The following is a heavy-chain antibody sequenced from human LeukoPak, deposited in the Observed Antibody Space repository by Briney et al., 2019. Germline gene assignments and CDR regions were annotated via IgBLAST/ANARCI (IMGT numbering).Heavy chain of an antibody. J-gene: IGHJ4*02. CDR1: GGSISSGGYY. D-gene: IGHD3-22*01. CDR3: ARDVDSSGYLFDY. CDR2: IYYSGST. V-gene: IGHV4-31*03. Sequence: SQTLSLTCTVSGGSISSGGYYWSWIRQHPGKGLEWIGYIYYSGSTYYNPSLKSRVTLSVDTSKNQFSLKLSSVTAADTAVYYCARDVDSSGYLFDYWGQGTLVTVSS.